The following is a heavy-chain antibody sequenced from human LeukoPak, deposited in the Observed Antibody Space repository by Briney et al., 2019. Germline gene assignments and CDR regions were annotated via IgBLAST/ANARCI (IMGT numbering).Heavy chain of an antibody. CDR3: AKEGFCGGDCYPPLDYYYYMDV. V-gene: IGHV3-23*01. CDR1: GFTFSSYA. CDR2: ISGSGGST. J-gene: IGHJ6*03. D-gene: IGHD2-21*02. Sequence: GGSLRLPCAASGFTFSSYAMSWVRQAPGKGLEWVSAISGSGGSTYYADSVKGRFTISRDNSKNTLYLQMNSLRAEDTAVYYCAKEGFCGGDCYPPLDYYYYMDVWGKGTTVTVSS.